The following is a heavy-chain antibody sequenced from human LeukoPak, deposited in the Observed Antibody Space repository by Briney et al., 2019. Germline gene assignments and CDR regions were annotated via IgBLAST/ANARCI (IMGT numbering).Heavy chain of an antibody. CDR3: AKTSGSYFGIDY. V-gene: IGHV3-30-3*02. Sequence: GGSLRLSCAASGFTFTNYAMNWVRQAPGKGLEWVATVSYDGTDTSYADSVKGRFAIFRDNSKNTLYLQMNSLRAEDTAVYYCAKTSGSYFGIDYWGQGTLVTVSS. CDR2: VSYDGTDT. J-gene: IGHJ4*02. CDR1: GFTFTNYA. D-gene: IGHD1-26*01.